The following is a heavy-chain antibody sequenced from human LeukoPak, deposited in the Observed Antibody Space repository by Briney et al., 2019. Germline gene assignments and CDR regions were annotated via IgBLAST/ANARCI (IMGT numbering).Heavy chain of an antibody. V-gene: IGHV3-48*03. CDR2: ISSSGSTI. D-gene: IGHD2-2*01. CDR1: GFTFSSFE. J-gene: IGHJ6*02. CDR3: AREDLSGYPYYYGMGV. Sequence: PGGSLRLSCAASGFTFSSFEMNWVRQAPGKGLEWVSYISSSGSTIYYADSVKGRFTISRDNAKNSLYLQMNSLRAEDTAVYYCAREDLSGYPYYYGMGVWGQGTTVTVSS.